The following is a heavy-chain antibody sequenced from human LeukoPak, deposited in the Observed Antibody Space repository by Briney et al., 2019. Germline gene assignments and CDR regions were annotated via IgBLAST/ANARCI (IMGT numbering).Heavy chain of an antibody. CDR1: GGSISSGGYY. CDR2: IYHSGST. CDR3: ARTSYYDSSGYYY. V-gene: IGHV4-30-2*01. J-gene: IGHJ4*02. D-gene: IGHD3-22*01. Sequence: PSQTLSLTCTVSGGSISSGGYYWSWIRQPPGKGLEWIGYIYHSGSTYYNPSLKSRVTISVDRSKNQFSLKLSSVTAADTAVYYCARTSYYDSSGYYYWGQGTLVTVSS.